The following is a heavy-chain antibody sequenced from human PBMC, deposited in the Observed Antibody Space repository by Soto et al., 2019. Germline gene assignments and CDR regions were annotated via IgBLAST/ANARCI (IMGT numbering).Heavy chain of an antibody. J-gene: IGHJ6*02. CDR3: ARGGVVVAAKSKYYYYYGMDV. D-gene: IGHD2-15*01. CDR2: IYYSGST. V-gene: IGHV4-30-4*01. Sequence: SETLSLTCTVSGGSISSGDYYWSWIRQPPGKGLEWIGYIYYSGSTYYNPSLKSRVTISVDTSKNQFSLKLSSVTAADTAVYYCARGGVVVAAKSKYYYYYGMDVWGQGTTVTVSS. CDR1: GGSISSGDYY.